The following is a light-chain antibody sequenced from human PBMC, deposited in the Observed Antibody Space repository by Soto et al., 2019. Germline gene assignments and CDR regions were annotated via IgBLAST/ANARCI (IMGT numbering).Light chain of an antibody. CDR1: SSDVGGYNF. V-gene: IGLV2-14*01. Sequence: QSVLTQPASVSGSPGQSITISCTGTSSDVGGYNFVSWYQQHPDKAPKLMIYDVTNRPSGVSNLCAGSKSGNTASLTISGLQAEDEADYYCSSYTSISTYVFGTGTQLTVL. CDR2: DVT. CDR3: SSYTSISTYV. J-gene: IGLJ1*01.